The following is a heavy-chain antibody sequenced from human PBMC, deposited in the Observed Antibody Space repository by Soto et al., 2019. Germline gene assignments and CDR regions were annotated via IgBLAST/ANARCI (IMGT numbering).Heavy chain of an antibody. D-gene: IGHD1-26*01. J-gene: IGHJ3*02. CDR3: ARPIVGANTDGAFDI. V-gene: IGHV5-10-1*01. CDR1: GYSFTSYW. CDR2: IDPSDSYT. Sequence: GESLKISCKGSGYSFTSYWISWVRQMPGKGLEWMGRIDPSDSYTNYSPSFQGHVTISADKSISTAYLQWSSLKASDTAMYYCARPIVGANTDGAFDIWGQGTMVTVPS.